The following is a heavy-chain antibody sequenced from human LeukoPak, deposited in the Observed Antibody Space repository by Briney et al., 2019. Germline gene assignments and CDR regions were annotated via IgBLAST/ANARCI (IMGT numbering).Heavy chain of an antibody. CDR2: ISWNSGSI. D-gene: IGHD2-2*01. Sequence: GWSLRLSCAASGFTFDDYAMHWVRQAPGKGLEWFSGISWNSGSIGYADSVKGRFTISRDNAKNSLYLQMNSLRAEDTALYYCAKGLGYCSSTSCSHFDYWGQGTLVTVSS. V-gene: IGHV3-9*01. CDR1: GFTFDDYA. CDR3: AKGLGYCSSTSCSHFDY. J-gene: IGHJ4*02.